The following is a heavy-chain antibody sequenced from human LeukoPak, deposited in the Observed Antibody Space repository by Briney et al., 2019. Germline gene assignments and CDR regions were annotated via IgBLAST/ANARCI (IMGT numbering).Heavy chain of an antibody. CDR3: ARESLVSGTTRGNYYYYGMDV. J-gene: IGHJ6*02. V-gene: IGHV3-7*01. D-gene: IGHD1-7*01. CDR1: GFTFSSYW. CDR2: IKQDGSEK. Sequence: GGSLRLSCAASGFTFSSYWMSWVRQAPGKGLERVANIKQDGSEKYYVDSVKGRFTISRDNAKNSLYLQMNSLRAEDTAVYFCARESLVSGTTRGNYYYYGMDVWGRGTTVTVSS.